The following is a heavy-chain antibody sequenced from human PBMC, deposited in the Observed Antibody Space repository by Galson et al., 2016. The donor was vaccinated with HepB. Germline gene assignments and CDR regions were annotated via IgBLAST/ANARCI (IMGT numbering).Heavy chain of an antibody. D-gene: IGHD3-10*01. CDR3: ARGNGSGDSGWYYYHYGMDV. CDR1: GGTFTSYA. V-gene: IGHV1-69*13. Sequence: SVKVSCKVSGGTFTSYALTWVRQTPGQGLEWMGGIIPIFGTTNSAQNFQDRVTITADEFKSTAYMELSSLGAEDTAVYYCARGNGSGDSGWYYYHYGMDVWGQGTLVSVSS. CDR2: IIPIFGTT. J-gene: IGHJ6*02.